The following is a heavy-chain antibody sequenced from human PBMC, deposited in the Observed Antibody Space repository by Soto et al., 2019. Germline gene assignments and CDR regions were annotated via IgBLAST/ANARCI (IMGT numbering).Heavy chain of an antibody. J-gene: IGHJ3*02. CDR3: ARLYHYDSSGYPVVAFDI. Sequence: SETLSLTCTVSGCSISSSSYYWGWIRQPPGKGLEWIGSIYYSGSTYYNTSLKNRVNKSVDTSKNLFSLKLSFVTAADTAVYYCARLYHYDSSGYPVVAFDIWGQGTMVT. CDR2: IYYSGST. D-gene: IGHD3-22*01. CDR1: GCSISSSSYY. V-gene: IGHV4-39*01.